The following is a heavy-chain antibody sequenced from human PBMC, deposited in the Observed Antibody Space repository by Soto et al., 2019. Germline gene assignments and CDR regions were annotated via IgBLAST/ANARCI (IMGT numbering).Heavy chain of an antibody. CDR3: AGSIAAAGTKFYYYYYMDV. Sequence: PSETLSLTCTVSGGSISSYYWSWIRQPPGKGLEWIGYIYYSGSTNYNPSLKSRVTTSVDTSKNQFSLKLSSVTAADTAVYYCAGSIAAAGTKFYYYYYMDVWGKGTTVTVSS. D-gene: IGHD6-13*01. J-gene: IGHJ6*03. V-gene: IGHV4-59*01. CDR2: IYYSGST. CDR1: GGSISSYY.